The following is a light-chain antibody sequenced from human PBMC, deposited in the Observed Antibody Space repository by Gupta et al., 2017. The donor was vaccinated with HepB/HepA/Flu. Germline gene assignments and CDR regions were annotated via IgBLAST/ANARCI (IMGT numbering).Light chain of an antibody. Sequence: DIVMTQSADSLAVSLGERATINCKSSQSGLYSSNNKNYLAWYQQKPGQPPKLLIYWASTRESGVPDRFSGRGSGTDFTLTISSLQAEDVAVYYCQQDYSTPRTFGEGTKMEIK. V-gene: IGKV4-1*01. J-gene: IGKJ2*02. CDR2: WAS. CDR3: QQDYSTPRT. CDR1: QSGLYSSNNKNY.